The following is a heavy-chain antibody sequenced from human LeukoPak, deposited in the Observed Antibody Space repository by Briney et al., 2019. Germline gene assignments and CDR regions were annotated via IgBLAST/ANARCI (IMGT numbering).Heavy chain of an antibody. J-gene: IGHJ4*02. Sequence: PGGSLRLSCAASGFTFSSYDMSWVRQAPGKGLEWVSSITSSGAATYYADSVNGRFTISRDNSDNTLYLQMNSLRAEDTAVYYCAKDRPNYYGSNGHYYKLNGDCWGQGTLVTVSS. CDR3: AKDRPNYYGSNGHYYKLNGDC. CDR2: ITSSGAAT. D-gene: IGHD3-22*01. V-gene: IGHV3-23*01. CDR1: GFTFSSYD.